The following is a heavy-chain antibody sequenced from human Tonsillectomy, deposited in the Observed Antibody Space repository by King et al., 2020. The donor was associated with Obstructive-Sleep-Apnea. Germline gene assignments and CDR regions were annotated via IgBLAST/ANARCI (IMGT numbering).Heavy chain of an antibody. CDR3: ARDRDSHDYSNFGVAYYYYGMDV. Sequence: VQLVESGGGLVQPGGSLRLSCAASGFTFSSYWMSWVRQAPGKGLEWVANIKQDGSEKYYVDSVKGRFTISRDNAKNSLYLQMNSLRAEDTAVYYCARDRDSHDYSNFGVAYYYYGMDVWGQGTTVTVSS. CDR1: GFTFSSYW. V-gene: IGHV3-7*03. D-gene: IGHD4-11*01. CDR2: IKQDGSEK. J-gene: IGHJ6*02.